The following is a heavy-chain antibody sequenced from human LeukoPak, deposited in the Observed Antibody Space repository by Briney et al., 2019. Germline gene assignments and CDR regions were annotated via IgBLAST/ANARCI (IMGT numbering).Heavy chain of an antibody. D-gene: IGHD4-17*01. J-gene: IGHJ5*02. CDR1: GGTFSSYA. V-gene: IGHV1-69*04. CDR2: IIPILGIA. CDR3: ASLSSHDYGDYFWFDP. Sequence: SVKVSCKASGGTFSSYAISWVRQAPGQGLEWMGRIIPILGIANYAQKFQGRVTIAADKSTSTAYMELSSLRSEDTAVYYCASLSSHDYGDYFWFDPWGQGTLVTVSS.